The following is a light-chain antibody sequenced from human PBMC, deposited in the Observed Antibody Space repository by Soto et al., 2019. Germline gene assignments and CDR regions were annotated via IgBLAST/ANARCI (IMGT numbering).Light chain of an antibody. J-gene: IGKJ1*01. CDR3: QQYGSSPRT. Sequence: IVLTQSPGILSLSPGERATLSCRASQSVSTNSLAWYQRKPGQAPRLLIYGASSRATGIPDRFSVSGSGTDFTLTISRLEPEDFAVYYCQQYGSSPRTFGQGTKAEIK. CDR2: GAS. V-gene: IGKV3-20*01. CDR1: QSVSTNS.